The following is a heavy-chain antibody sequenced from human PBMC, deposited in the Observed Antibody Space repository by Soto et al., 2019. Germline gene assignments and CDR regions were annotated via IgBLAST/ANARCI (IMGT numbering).Heavy chain of an antibody. V-gene: IGHV1-69*13. CDR3: ARSFRDRYCSSNSCYHWFDP. CDR1: GGTFSSYA. J-gene: IGHJ5*02. CDR2: ITPIFGTA. D-gene: IGHD2-2*01. Sequence: GASVKVSCKASGGTFSSYAISWVRQAPGQGLEWMGGITPIFGTANYAQKFQGRVTITADESTSTAYMELSSLRSEDTAVYYCARSFRDRYCSSNSCYHWFDPWGQGTLVTVSS.